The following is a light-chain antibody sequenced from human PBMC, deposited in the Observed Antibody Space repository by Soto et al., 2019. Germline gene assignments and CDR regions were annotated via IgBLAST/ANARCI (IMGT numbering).Light chain of an antibody. CDR2: DVS. Sequence: QSALTQPRSVSVSPGQSVTISCTGTSSDVGGYNLVSWYQHHPGKAPKLMIYDVSKWPSGVPDRFSGSKSGNTASLTISGLQADDEADYYCCSYAGSYTVVFGGGTQLTVL. V-gene: IGLV2-11*01. CDR1: SSDVGGYNL. J-gene: IGLJ2*01. CDR3: CSYAGSYTVV.